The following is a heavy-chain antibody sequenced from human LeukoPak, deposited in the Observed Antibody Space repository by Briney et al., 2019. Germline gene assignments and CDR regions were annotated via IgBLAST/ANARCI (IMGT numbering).Heavy chain of an antibody. CDR1: GFTFNNYW. CDR2: INNDGSSA. V-gene: IGHV3-74*01. Sequence: GGSLRLSCAASGFTFNNYWIHWVRQVPGKGLVWVSRINNDGSSASYADSVKGRFTISRDNAKNTLFLQMTSLRAEDTAVYYCARRGTGHGMDVWGQGTTVTVSS. CDR3: ARRGTGHGMDV. J-gene: IGHJ6*02. D-gene: IGHD1-1*01.